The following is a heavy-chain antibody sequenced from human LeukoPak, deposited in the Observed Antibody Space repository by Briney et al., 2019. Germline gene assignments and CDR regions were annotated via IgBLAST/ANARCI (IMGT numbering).Heavy chain of an antibody. Sequence: PGGSLRLSCAASGFTFSSYWMSWVRQAPGKGLEWVARINQDGGEIHYVDSVKGRFTISRDNAKNSLYLQMNSLTAEDTAVHYCVRAHHPGGWFDPWGQGTLVTVSS. CDR1: GFTFSSYW. V-gene: IGHV3-7*04. J-gene: IGHJ5*02. CDR2: INQDGGEI. D-gene: IGHD3-10*01. CDR3: VRAHHPGGWFDP.